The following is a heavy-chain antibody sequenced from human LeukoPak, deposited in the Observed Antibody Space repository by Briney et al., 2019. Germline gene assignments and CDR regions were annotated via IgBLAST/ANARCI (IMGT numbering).Heavy chain of an antibody. CDR1: GGSISSSNW. CDR2: IYHSGST. D-gene: IGHD5/OR15-5a*01. V-gene: IGHV4-4*02. CDR3: ARARVPFDY. Sequence: SETLSLTCAVSGGSISSSNWWSWVRQPPGKGLEWIGSIYHSGSTYYNPSLKSRVTISVDTSKNQFSLKLSSVTAADTAVYYCARARVPFDYWGQGTLVTVSS. J-gene: IGHJ4*02.